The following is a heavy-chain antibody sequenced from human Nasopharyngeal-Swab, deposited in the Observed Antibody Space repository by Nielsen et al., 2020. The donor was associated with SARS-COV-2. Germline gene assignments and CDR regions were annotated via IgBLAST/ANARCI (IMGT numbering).Heavy chain of an antibody. CDR2: ISSSSRDI. CDR3: ARGYCSSGSCYAKHYGMDV. D-gene: IGHD2-15*01. Sequence: GESLKISCVDSGFRDYSMNWVRQAPGKGLEWVSSISSSSRDIYYAASVKGRFTISRDSAKNSLYLQMNNLRAEDTAVYYCARGYCSSGSCYAKHYGMDVWGQGTTVTVSS. CDR1: GFRDYS. J-gene: IGHJ6*02. V-gene: IGHV3-21*01.